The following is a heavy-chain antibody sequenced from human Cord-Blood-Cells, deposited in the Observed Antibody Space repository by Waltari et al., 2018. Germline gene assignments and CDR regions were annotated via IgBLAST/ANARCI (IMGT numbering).Heavy chain of an antibody. Sequence: QVQLQESGPGLVKPSETLSLTCTVSGGSISSYYWSWIRQPPGKGLEWIGYIYYSGSTNYNPSLKSRVTISVDTSKNQFSLKLSSVTAADTAVYYCARHPTYYYGSGSPDYYMDVWGKGTTVTVSS. CDR1: GGSISSYY. CDR3: ARHPTYYYGSGSPDYYMDV. J-gene: IGHJ6*03. V-gene: IGHV4-59*08. D-gene: IGHD3-10*01. CDR2: IYYSGST.